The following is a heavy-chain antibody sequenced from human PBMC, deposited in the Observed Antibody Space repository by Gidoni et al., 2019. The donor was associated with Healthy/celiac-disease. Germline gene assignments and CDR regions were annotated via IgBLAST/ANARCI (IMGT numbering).Heavy chain of an antibody. J-gene: IGHJ6*02. CDR3: ARGELGYCSGGSCYYYYYGMDV. CDR1: GGSISSGSYY. D-gene: IGHD2-15*01. Sequence: QVQLQESGPGLVQPSQTLSLTCTVSGGSISSGSYYWSWIRQPAGKGLEWIGRIYTSGSTNYNPSLKSRVTISVDTSKNQFSLKLSSVTAADTAVYYCARGELGYCSGGSCYYYYYGMDVWGQGTTVTVSS. V-gene: IGHV4-61*02. CDR2: IYTSGST.